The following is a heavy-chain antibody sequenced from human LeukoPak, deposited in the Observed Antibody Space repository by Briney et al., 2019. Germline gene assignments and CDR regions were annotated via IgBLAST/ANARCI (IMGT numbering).Heavy chain of an antibody. CDR2: ISSSGGST. D-gene: IGHD6-19*01. CDR1: GFTFSNYA. CDR3: VKRITVAEGLVDP. V-gene: IGHV3-23*01. J-gene: IGHJ5*02. Sequence: GGSLRLSCAASGFTFSNYAMSWVRQAPGKGLEWVSGISSSGGSTFYTDSVKGRFTISRDNSKNTLYLQMNSLRAEDTAVYYCVKRITVAEGLVDPWGQGTLVTVSS.